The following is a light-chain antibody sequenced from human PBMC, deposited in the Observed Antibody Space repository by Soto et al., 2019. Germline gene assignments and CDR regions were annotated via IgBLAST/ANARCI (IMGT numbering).Light chain of an antibody. CDR1: SSDVGSSNL. Sequence: QSVLTKPASVSGSPGQSITISCTGTSSDVGSSNLVSWYQQYPGKAPKLIIYEGSRRPSGVSGRFSGSKSGNTASLTISGLQAEDEADYYCCSFASSSTFYVFGTGTKVTVL. CDR3: CSFASSSTFYV. J-gene: IGLJ1*01. V-gene: IGLV2-23*01. CDR2: EGS.